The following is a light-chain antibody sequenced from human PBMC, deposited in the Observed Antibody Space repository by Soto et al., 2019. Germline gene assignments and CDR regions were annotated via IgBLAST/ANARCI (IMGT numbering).Light chain of an antibody. CDR3: QQYNSYSWT. CDR1: QRISTW. J-gene: IGKJ1*01. Sequence: DIQMTQSPSTLSASVGDGVTITFRASQRISTWLAWYQQKPGKAPKLLIYDVSTLESGVPSRFGGSGSGTEFTLTISGVQPEDFATYYCQQYNSYSWTFGQGTKVDIK. V-gene: IGKV1-5*01. CDR2: DVS.